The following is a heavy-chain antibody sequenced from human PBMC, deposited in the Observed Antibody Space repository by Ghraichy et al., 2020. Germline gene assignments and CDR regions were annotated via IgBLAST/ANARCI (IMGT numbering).Heavy chain of an antibody. D-gene: IGHD3-10*01. V-gene: IGHV3-33*01. CDR1: GFTFSSYG. CDR3: ARDRLVYGSGSPKYYFDY. Sequence: GGSLRLSCAASGFTFSSYGMHWVRQAPGKGLEWVAVIWYDGSNKYYADSVKGRFTISRDNSKNTLYLQMNSLRAEDTAVYYCARDRLVYGSGSPKYYFDYWGQGTLVTVSS. CDR2: IWYDGSNK. J-gene: IGHJ4*02.